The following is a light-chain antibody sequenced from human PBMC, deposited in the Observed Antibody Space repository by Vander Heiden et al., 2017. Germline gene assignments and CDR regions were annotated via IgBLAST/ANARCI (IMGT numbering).Light chain of an antibody. J-gene: IGKJ5*01. CDR2: DAS. Sequence: IVFSQSPATLSWSPGERATLSCRASQSVSSYLAWYQQKPGQAPRLLIYDASNRATGIPARFSGSGSGTDFTLTISSLEPEDFAVYYCQPRSNWPPEITFGQGTRLEIK. V-gene: IGKV3-11*01. CDR3: QPRSNWPPEIT. CDR1: QSVSSY.